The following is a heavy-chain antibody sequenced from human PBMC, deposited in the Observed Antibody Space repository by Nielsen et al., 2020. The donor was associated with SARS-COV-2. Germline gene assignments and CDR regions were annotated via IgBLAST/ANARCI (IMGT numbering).Heavy chain of an antibody. V-gene: IGHV1-69*13. J-gene: IGHJ6*02. Sequence: SVKVSCKASGYTFTSYGISWVRQAPGQGLEWMGGIIPIFGTANYAQKFQGRVTITADESTSTAYMELSSLRSEDTAVYYFARDRYNWNDSVWGQGTTVTVSS. CDR2: IIPIFGTA. CDR1: GYTFTSYG. D-gene: IGHD1-1*01. CDR3: ARDRYNWNDSV.